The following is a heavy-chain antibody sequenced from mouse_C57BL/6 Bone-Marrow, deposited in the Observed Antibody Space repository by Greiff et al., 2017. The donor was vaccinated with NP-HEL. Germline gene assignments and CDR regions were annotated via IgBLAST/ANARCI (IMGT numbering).Heavy chain of an antibody. V-gene: IGHV2-2*01. CDR1: GFSLTSYG. Sequence: QVQLQQSGPGLVQPSQSLSITCTVSGFSLTSYGVHWVRQSPGKGLEWLGVIWSGGSTDYNAAFISRLSISKDNSKSQVFFKMNSLQADDTAIYYCARRWGYDGYYVGYFDVWGTGTTVTVSS. CDR2: IWSGGST. CDR3: ARRWGYDGYYVGYFDV. D-gene: IGHD2-3*01. J-gene: IGHJ1*03.